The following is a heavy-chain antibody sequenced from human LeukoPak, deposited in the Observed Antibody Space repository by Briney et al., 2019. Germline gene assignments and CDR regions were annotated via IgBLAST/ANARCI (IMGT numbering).Heavy chain of an antibody. CDR1: GFTFSSYA. D-gene: IGHD3-16*01. Sequence: KTGGSLRLSCAASGFTFSSYALSWVRQAPGKGLEWVSTISSSSTYIHYADSVKGRITTSRDNAKNSLSLQMNSLRAEDTAVYYCARDLSTGGASDYWGQGTLVTVSS. CDR2: ISSSSTYI. CDR3: ARDLSTGGASDY. V-gene: IGHV3-21*01. J-gene: IGHJ4*02.